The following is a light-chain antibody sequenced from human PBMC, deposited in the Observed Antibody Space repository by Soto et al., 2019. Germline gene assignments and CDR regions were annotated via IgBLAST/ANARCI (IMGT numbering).Light chain of an antibody. CDR3: QQRGSWPPLT. J-gene: IGKJ4*01. V-gene: IGKV3-11*01. CDR2: DSS. Sequence: EVVLTQSPATLSLSPGERATLSCRASQSVANYIAWYQKRPGQSPRLLIYDSSNRATGIPARFTGSGSGTDFTLTISSLEPEDFAVYYCQQRGSWPPLTLGGGTKVEIE. CDR1: QSVANY.